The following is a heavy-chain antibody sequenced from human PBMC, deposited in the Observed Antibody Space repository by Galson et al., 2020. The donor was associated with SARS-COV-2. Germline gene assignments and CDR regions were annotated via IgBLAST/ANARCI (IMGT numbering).Heavy chain of an antibody. CDR3: ARQAVIRYFDWLSHVGGMDV. J-gene: IGHJ6*02. CDR1: GGSISSSSYY. Sequence: SQTLSLTCTVSGGSISSSSYYWGWIRQPPGKGLEWIGSIYYSGSTYYNPSLKSRVTISVDTSKNQFSLKLSSVTAADTAVYYCARQAVIRYFDWLSHVGGMDVWGQGTTVTVSS. CDR2: IYYSGST. V-gene: IGHV4-39*01. D-gene: IGHD3-9*01.